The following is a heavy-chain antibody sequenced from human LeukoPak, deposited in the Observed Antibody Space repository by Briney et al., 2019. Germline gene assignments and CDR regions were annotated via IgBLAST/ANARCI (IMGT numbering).Heavy chain of an antibody. CDR2: IKQDGSEK. CDR3: ARDSSSWYGDYYMDV. D-gene: IGHD6-13*01. J-gene: IGHJ6*03. Sequence: GGSLRLSCAASGFTFSSFWMSWVREAPGKGPEWVANIKQDGSEKYYVDSVKGRFTISRDNAKNSLYLQMNSLRAEDTAVYYCARDSSSWYGDYYMDVWGKGTTVTVSS. CDR1: GFTFSSFW. V-gene: IGHV3-7*01.